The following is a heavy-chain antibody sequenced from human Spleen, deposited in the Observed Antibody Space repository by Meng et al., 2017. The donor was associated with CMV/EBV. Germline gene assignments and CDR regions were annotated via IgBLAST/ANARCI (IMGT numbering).Heavy chain of an antibody. CDR1: GFTFSSYS. D-gene: IGHD2-2*01. J-gene: IGHJ6*02. CDR2: ISSSSSYI. V-gene: IGHV3-21*01. CDR3: ARVPAANYYYYYGMDV. Sequence: GESLKISCEASGFTFSSYSMNWVRQAPGKGLEWVSSISSSSSYIYYADSVKGRFTISRDNAKNSLYLQMNSLRAEDTAVYYCARVPAANYYYYYGMDVWGQGTTVTVSS.